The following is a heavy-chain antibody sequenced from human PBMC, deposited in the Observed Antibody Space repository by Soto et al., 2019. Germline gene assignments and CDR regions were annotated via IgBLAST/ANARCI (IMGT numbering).Heavy chain of an antibody. CDR3: ARVDTSLPAAIYDYYYYGMDV. CDR2: MNPNSGNT. J-gene: IGHJ6*02. V-gene: IGHV1-8*01. Sequence: GASVKVSFKASGYTFTSYDINWVRQATGQGLEWMGWMNPNSGNTGYAQKFQGRVTMTRNTSISTAYMELSSLRSEDTAVYYCARVDTSLPAAIYDYYYYGMDVWGQGTTVTVSS. D-gene: IGHD2-2*02. CDR1: GYTFTSYD.